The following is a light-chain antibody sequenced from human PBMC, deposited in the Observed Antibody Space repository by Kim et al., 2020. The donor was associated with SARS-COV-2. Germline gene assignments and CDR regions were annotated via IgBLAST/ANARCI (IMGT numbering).Light chain of an antibody. V-gene: IGLV1-47*02. CDR3: ATWDDSLSSPV. CDR1: DSNIGGNA. Sequence: GQTVTISCSGSDSNIGGNAVYWYQQLPGTAPKLLMYGNSHRPSGVPDRFSGSKSGTSASLAISGLRSEDEADFYCATWDDSLSSPVFGGGTQLTVL. CDR2: GNS. J-gene: IGLJ3*02.